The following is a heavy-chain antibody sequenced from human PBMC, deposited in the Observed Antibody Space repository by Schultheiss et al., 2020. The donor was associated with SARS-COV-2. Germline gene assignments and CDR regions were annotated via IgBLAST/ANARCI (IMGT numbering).Heavy chain of an antibody. CDR2: ISSSSSYI. CDR1: GFTFSSYS. V-gene: IGHV3-21*01. Sequence: GGSLRLSCAASGFTFSSYSMNWVRQAPGKGLEWVSSISSSSSYIYYADSVKGRFTISRDNAKNSLYLQMNSLRAEDTAVYYCASPAGCSSTSCHYYYYGMDVWGQGTTVTVSS. D-gene: IGHD2-2*01. CDR3: ASPAGCSSTSCHYYYYGMDV. J-gene: IGHJ6*02.